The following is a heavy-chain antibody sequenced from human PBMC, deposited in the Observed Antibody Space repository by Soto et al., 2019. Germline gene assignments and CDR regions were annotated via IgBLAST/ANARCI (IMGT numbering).Heavy chain of an antibody. J-gene: IGHJ6*02. CDR3: AGRYDGMDV. Sequence: QVQLVQLGGGVVQPGRSLRLSCAASGFTFSSYGMHWVRQAPGKGLEWVAVIWYDGSNKYYADSVKGRFTISRDNSKNTLYLQMNSLRAEDTAVYYCAGRYDGMDVWGQGTTVTVSS. V-gene: IGHV3-33*01. CDR1: GFTFSSYG. CDR2: IWYDGSNK.